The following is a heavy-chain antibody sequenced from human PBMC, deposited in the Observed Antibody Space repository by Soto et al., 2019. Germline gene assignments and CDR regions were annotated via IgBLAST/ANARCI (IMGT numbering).Heavy chain of an antibody. Sequence: VASVQVSCKASGYTFTGYYMHWVRQAPGQGLEWMGWINPNSGGTNYAQKFQGWVTMTRDTSISTAYMELSRLRSDDTAVYSCARHCAAAVNFDYWGQGTLVTVSS. CDR1: GYTFTGYY. CDR3: ARHCAAAVNFDY. CDR2: INPNSGGT. J-gene: IGHJ4*02. D-gene: IGHD6-13*01. V-gene: IGHV1-2*04.